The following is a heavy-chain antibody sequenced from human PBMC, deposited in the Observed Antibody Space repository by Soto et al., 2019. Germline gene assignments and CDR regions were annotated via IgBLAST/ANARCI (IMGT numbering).Heavy chain of an antibody. V-gene: IGHV1-2*04. CDR2: INPNSGGT. CDR3: ARAGFYGSGIFDY. J-gene: IGHJ4*02. Sequence: ASVKVSCKASGYTFTGYYMHWVRQAPGQGLEWMGWINPNSGGTNYAQKYQGWVTMTRDTSMSTAYMELSSLRSDDTAVYYCARAGFYGSGIFDYWGQGTLVTVSS. D-gene: IGHD3-10*01. CDR1: GYTFTGYY.